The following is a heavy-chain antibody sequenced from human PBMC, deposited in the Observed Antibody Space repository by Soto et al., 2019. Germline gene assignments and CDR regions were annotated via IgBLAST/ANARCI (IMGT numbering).Heavy chain of an antibody. CDR3: ARSSGNNPHHYGLDV. J-gene: IGHJ6*02. D-gene: IGHD1-26*01. CDR1: GYTFSDYY. V-gene: IGHV1-2*04. CDR2: IDPGNGGT. Sequence: QVQLVQSGAAVKKPGASVKVSCKASGYTFSDYYLHWVRQAPGQGLEWMGWIDPGNGGTNYAQKFQGWVTMTRDTSINTAYMELSRPTSDDTAVYFCARSSGNNPHHYGLDVWGQGTTVIVS.